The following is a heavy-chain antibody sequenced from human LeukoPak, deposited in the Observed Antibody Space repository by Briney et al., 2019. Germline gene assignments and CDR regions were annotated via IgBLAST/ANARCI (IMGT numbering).Heavy chain of an antibody. D-gene: IGHD1-1*01. J-gene: IGHJ6*03. Sequence: SETLSLTCTVSGGSISGYYWSWIRQPPGRGLEWIGDIYYSGSTNYNPSLKSRVTISVDTSKNQFSLKLSSVTAADTAVYYCARRTRTGATAGGNYYYYYMDVWGTGTTVTVSS. V-gene: IGHV4-59*01. CDR1: GGSISGYY. CDR2: IYYSGST. CDR3: ARRTRTGATAGGNYYYYYMDV.